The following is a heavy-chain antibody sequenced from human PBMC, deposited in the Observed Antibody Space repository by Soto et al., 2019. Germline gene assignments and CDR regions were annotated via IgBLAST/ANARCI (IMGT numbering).Heavy chain of an antibody. D-gene: IGHD3-10*02. CDR3: ARDQNYVGFDQ. Sequence: PSETLSLTCTVSGGSIISYYWSWIRQPPGKGLEWIGHIYYSGSTNNNPSLKSRVTMSVDTSKKQFSLKVSSVTAADTAVYYCARDQNYVGFDQWGQGTRVTVSS. J-gene: IGHJ4*02. CDR1: GGSIISYY. V-gene: IGHV4-59*01. CDR2: IYYSGST.